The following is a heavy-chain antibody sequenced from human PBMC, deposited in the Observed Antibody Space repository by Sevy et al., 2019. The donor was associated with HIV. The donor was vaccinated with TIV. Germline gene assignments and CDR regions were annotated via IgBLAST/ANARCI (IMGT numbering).Heavy chain of an antibody. CDR2: VKSKTDGGTT. CDR1: GFTFSNVW. Sequence: GESLKISCAASGFTFSNVWMSWVRQAPGKGLEWVAHVKSKTDGGTTDYAAPMRGRFTISRDDSKKTLYLQMNSLKTEDTAVYYCTTGGSLFQHWGQGTLVTVSS. CDR3: TTGGSLFQH. V-gene: IGHV3-15*01. J-gene: IGHJ1*01. D-gene: IGHD3-16*01.